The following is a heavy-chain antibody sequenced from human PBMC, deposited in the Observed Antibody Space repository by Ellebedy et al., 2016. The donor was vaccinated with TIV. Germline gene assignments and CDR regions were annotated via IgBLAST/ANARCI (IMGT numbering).Heavy chain of an antibody. V-gene: IGHV3-11*06. CDR2: ISSSSSYT. D-gene: IGHD6-6*01. CDR3: ARVPYSSSSVGGMDV. CDR1: GFSFSDYY. J-gene: IGHJ6*02. Sequence: PGGSLRLSCAASGFSFSDYYMSWIRQAPGKGLEWVSYISSSSSYTNYADSVKGRFTISRDNAKNSLYLQMNSLRAEDTALYYCARVPYSSSSVGGMDVWGQGTTVTVSS.